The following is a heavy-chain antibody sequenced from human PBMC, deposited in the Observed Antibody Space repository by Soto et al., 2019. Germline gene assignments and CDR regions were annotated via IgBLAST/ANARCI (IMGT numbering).Heavy chain of an antibody. V-gene: IGHV4-31*03. CDR2: IYYSGST. D-gene: IGHD3-10*01. CDR1: GGSISSGGYY. J-gene: IGHJ4*02. CDR3: ARYGSGWKYYYFDY. Sequence: SETLSLTCTVSGGSISSGGYYWSWIRQHPGKGLEWIGYIYYSGSTYYNPSLKSRVTISVDTSKNQFSLKLSSVTAADTAVYYCARYGSGWKYYYFDYWGQGTLVTVSS.